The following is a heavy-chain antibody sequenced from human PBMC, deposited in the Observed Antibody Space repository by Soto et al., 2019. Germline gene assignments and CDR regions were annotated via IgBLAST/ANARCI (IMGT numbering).Heavy chain of an antibody. Sequence: QVQLVQSGAEVKRPGASVKVSCKASGYTFTSYGISWVRQAPGQGLEWMGWISAYNGTTNYAQKQQGRVTMTTDTSTSTAYMELRSLRADATAVYYGARYRRSVAAPFDPWGQVTLVTASS. D-gene: IGHD6-19*01. CDR3: ARYRRSVAAPFDP. CDR1: GYTFTSYG. V-gene: IGHV1-18*01. J-gene: IGHJ5*02. CDR2: ISAYNGTT.